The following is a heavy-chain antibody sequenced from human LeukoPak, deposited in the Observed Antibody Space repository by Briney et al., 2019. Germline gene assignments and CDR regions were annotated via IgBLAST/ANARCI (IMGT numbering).Heavy chain of an antibody. CDR2: IYYSGST. CDR3: AKFRSGWYYFDY. CDR1: GGSISSSY. Sequence: PSETLSLTCTVSGGSISSSYWSWIRQPPGEGLEWIAYIYYSGSTNYNPSLKSRVTISVDTSKNQFSLKLSSVTAADTAVYYCAKFRSGWYYFDYWGQGTLVSVSS. D-gene: IGHD6-19*01. J-gene: IGHJ4*02. V-gene: IGHV4-59*01.